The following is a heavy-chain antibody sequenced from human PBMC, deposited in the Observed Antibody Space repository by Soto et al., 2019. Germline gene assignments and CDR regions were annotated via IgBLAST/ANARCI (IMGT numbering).Heavy chain of an antibody. Sequence: QVQLVESGGGVVQPGRSLRLSCAASGFTFSSYGMHWVRQAPGKGLEWVAVIWYDGSNKYYADSVKGRFTISRDNSKNTXCLQMNSLRAEDTAVYYCARASTYYYDSSGYLGIDYWGQGTLVTVSS. CDR3: ARASTYYYDSSGYLGIDY. CDR1: GFTFSSYG. J-gene: IGHJ4*02. CDR2: IWYDGSNK. D-gene: IGHD3-22*01. V-gene: IGHV3-33*01.